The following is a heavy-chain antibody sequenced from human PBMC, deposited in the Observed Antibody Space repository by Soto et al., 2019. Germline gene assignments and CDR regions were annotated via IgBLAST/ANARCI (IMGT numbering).Heavy chain of an antibody. D-gene: IGHD2-21*02. CDR3: ARLSVVVTAIHYYYYGMDV. Sequence: SETLSLACNVSGGSISSSSYYWSWIRQPPGKGLEWIGSIYYSGSTYYNPSLKSRVTISVDTSKNQFSLKLSSVTAADTAVYYCARLSVVVTAIHYYYYGMDVWGQGTTVTVSS. CDR2: IYYSGST. V-gene: IGHV4-39*01. CDR1: GGSISSSSYY. J-gene: IGHJ6*02.